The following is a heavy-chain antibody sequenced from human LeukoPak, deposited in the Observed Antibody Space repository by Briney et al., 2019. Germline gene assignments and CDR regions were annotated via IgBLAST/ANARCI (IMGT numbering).Heavy chain of an antibody. CDR1: GFTFSSYA. CDR3: ARGAYNLYYDILIGPFDY. D-gene: IGHD3-9*01. CDR2: ISYDGSNK. V-gene: IGHV3-30-3*01. J-gene: IGHJ4*02. Sequence: GGSLRLSCAASGFTFSSYAMHWVRQAPGKGLEWVAVISYDGSNKYYADSVKGRFTISRDNSKNTLYLQMNSLRAEDTAVYYCARGAYNLYYDILIGPFDYWGQGTLVTVSS.